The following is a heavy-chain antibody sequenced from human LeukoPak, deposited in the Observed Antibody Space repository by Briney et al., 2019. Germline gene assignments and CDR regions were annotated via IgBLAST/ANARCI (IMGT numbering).Heavy chain of an antibody. CDR2: ISGSGVYT. J-gene: IGHJ4*02. Sequence: GGTLRLSCAASGFTFSSYGMSWVRQAPGKGLEWVSAISGSGVYTYYADSVKGRFTISRDNSKNTLYLQMNSLRAEDTAVSYCAKHDYYCSGLSWYYFDYWGQGTLVTVSS. CDR3: AKHDYYCSGLSWYYFDY. CDR1: GFTFSSYG. V-gene: IGHV3-23*01. D-gene: IGHD3-10*01.